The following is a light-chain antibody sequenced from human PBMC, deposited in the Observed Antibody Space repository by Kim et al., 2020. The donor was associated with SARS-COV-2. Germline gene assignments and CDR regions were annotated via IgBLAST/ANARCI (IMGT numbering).Light chain of an antibody. CDR1: QSVLYSSNNKNY. V-gene: IGKV4-1*01. CDR2: WAS. Sequence: DIVMTQSPDSLAVSLGERATINCKSSQSVLYSSNNKNYLAWYQQKPGQPPKLLIYWASTRESGVPDRFSGSGSGTDFTLTISGLQTEDVSVYYCQQYYSIPYTFGQGTKLEI. CDR3: QQYYSIPYT. J-gene: IGKJ2*01.